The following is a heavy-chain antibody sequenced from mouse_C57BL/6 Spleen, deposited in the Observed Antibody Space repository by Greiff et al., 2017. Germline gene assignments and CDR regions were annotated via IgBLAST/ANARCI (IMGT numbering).Heavy chain of an antibody. CDR1: GYTFTSYT. J-gene: IGHJ2*01. CDR2: INPSSGYT. V-gene: IGHV1-4*01. Sequence: QVQLQQSGAELARPGASVKMSCKASGYTFTSYTMHWVKQRPGQGLEWIGYINPSSGYTKYNQKFKDKATLTADKSPSTAYMQLSSLTSEDSAVYYCATSNYFDYWGQGTTLTVSS. CDR3: ATSNYFDY.